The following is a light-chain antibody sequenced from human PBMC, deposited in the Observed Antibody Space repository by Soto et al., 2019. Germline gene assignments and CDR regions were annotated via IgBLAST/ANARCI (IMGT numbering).Light chain of an antibody. CDR1: SSNIGSNT. Sequence: QLVLTQPPSASGTPGQRVTISCSGSSSNIGSNTVNWYQQLPGTAPKLLIYSNDQRPLGVPDRFSGSKSGTSASLAISGLQSEDEADYYCATWDDSLNGGVFGGGTKVTVL. V-gene: IGLV1-44*01. J-gene: IGLJ3*02. CDR2: SND. CDR3: ATWDDSLNGGV.